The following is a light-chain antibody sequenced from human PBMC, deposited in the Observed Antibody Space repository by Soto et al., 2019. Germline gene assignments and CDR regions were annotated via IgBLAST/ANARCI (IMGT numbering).Light chain of an antibody. CDR2: SAS. V-gene: IGKV1-17*01. CDR1: QGIRND. J-gene: IGKJ4*01. Sequence: DIQMTQSPSSLSASVGDRVTITCRASQGIRNDLGWYQQKPGMAPKRLIYSASTLQGGVPSRFSGSASGTEFHRTNSSLQPEDFATDYCLPHFMYPLTFGGGTKVEIK. CDR3: LPHFMYPLT.